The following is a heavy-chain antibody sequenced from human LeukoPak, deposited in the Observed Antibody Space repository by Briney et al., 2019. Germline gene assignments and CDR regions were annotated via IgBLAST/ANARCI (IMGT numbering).Heavy chain of an antibody. Sequence: SETLSLTCAVSGGSISSTNWWSWVRQPPGKGLEWIGEIYHSGSTNYNPSLKSRVTISVDKSKNQFSLKLSSVTAADTAVYYCARERDSSGYFYTSYAFDIWGQGTMVTVSS. V-gene: IGHV4-4*02. D-gene: IGHD3-22*01. CDR2: IYHSGST. CDR3: ARERDSSGYFYTSYAFDI. J-gene: IGHJ3*02. CDR1: GGSISSTNW.